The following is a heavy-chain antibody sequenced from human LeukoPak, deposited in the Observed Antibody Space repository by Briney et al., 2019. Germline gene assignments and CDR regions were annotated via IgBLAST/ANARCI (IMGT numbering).Heavy chain of an antibody. V-gene: IGHV3-74*01. Sequence: GGSLRLSCAASGFTLSSYWMHWVRQAPGKGLVWVSCINSDGSNTRYADSVKGRFTISRDNAKNTLYLQMSSLRAEDTAVYYCARVGGDHSPHFDYWGQGTLVTVSS. CDR1: GFTLSSYW. D-gene: IGHD3-16*01. J-gene: IGHJ4*02. CDR2: INSDGSNT. CDR3: ARVGGDHSPHFDY.